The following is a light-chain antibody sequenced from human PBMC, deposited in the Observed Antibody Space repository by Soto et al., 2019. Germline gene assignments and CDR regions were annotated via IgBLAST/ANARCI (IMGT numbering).Light chain of an antibody. CDR2: GTY. CDR3: QQYDKLPRT. CDR1: ESVSSSY. V-gene: IGKV3-20*01. J-gene: IGKJ1*01. Sequence: EIVLTQSPGTLSLSPGERATLSCRASESVSSSYLAWYQQKPGQAPTLLIYGTYNRATGIPDRFSGSGSGTDFTLTISRLEPEDFAVYFCQQYDKLPRTFGLGTKVEIK.